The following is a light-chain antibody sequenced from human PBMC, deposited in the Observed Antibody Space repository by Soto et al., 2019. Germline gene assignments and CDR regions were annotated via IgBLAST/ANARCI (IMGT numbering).Light chain of an antibody. CDR3: QQSYKPPYP. V-gene: IGKV1-39*01. J-gene: IGKJ2*01. CDR2: AAS. Sequence: DIHMTQSPSSLSASVGDRITITCRSSQSISSYLNWYQQKPGKAPRLLIYAASSLQRGVPSRFSGSGSGTNFTLTSRSLQPDDFATYFCQQSYKPPYPFGQGTKLEIK. CDR1: QSISSY.